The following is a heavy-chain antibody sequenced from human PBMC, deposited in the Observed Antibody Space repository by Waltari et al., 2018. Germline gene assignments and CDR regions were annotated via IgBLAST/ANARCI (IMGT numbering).Heavy chain of an antibody. Sequence: EVQLVESGGGLVQPGGSLRLSCAASGFTSSSYDMNWVRQAPGKGLEWVSYISSIGSTIYYADSVKGRFTISRDNAKNSRYLQMNSLRAEETAVYYCAREDYGGYGMDVWGQGTTVTVSS. J-gene: IGHJ6*02. V-gene: IGHV3-48*03. D-gene: IGHD3-16*01. CDR2: ISSIGSTI. CDR3: AREDYGGYGMDV. CDR1: GFTSSSYD.